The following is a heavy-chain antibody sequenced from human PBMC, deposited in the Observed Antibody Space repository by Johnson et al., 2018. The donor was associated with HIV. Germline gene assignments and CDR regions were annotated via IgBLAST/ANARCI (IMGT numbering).Heavy chain of an antibody. V-gene: IGHV3-13*01. CDR2: IGTAGDT. D-gene: IGHD3-3*01. Sequence: VQLVESGGDLVQPGGSLRLSCAASGFTFSSYDMHWVRQATGKGLEWVSAIGTAGDTYYPGSVKGRFTISREDAKSSLYLQMNSLRAGDTAVYYCARGMYYNCWSGYGIRWDAFDIWGQGTMVTVSS. J-gene: IGHJ3*02. CDR1: GFTFSSYD. CDR3: ARGMYYNCWSGYGIRWDAFDI.